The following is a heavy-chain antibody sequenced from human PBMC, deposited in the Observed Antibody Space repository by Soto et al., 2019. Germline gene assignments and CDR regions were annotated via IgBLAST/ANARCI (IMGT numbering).Heavy chain of an antibody. CDR3: AKDRYYYDSSGYLDY. J-gene: IGHJ4*02. Sequence: QVQLVESGGGVVQPGRSLRLSCAASGFTFSSYGMHWVRQAPGKGLEWVAVISYDGSNKYYADSVKGRFTISRYNSKNTLYLQMNSLRAEDTAVDYCAKDRYYYDSSGYLDYWGQGTLVTVSS. CDR2: ISYDGSNK. D-gene: IGHD3-22*01. V-gene: IGHV3-30*18. CDR1: GFTFSSYG.